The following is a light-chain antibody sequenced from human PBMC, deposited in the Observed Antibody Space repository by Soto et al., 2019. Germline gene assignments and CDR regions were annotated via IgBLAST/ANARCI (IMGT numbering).Light chain of an antibody. J-gene: IGKJ2*02. CDR2: GAS. V-gene: IGKV3-15*01. CDR1: QSVSSN. Sequence: EIVMTQSPATLSVSPGERATLSCRASQSVSSNLAWYQQKPGQAPRLLIYGASTRATGIPARFSGSGSGTEFSLTISSLQPDDFATYYCQQYYRSCTFGQGTKVEIK. CDR3: QQYYRSCT.